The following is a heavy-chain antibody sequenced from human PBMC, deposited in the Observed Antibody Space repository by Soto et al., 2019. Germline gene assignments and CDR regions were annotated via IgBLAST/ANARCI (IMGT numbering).Heavy chain of an antibody. V-gene: IGHV1-8*01. CDR2: MNPNSGNT. J-gene: IGHJ4*02. CDR3: ARGTVASYKGYFDY. CDR1: GYTFTSYD. Sequence: ASVKVSCKASGYTFTSYDINWVRQATGQGLEWMGWMNPNSGNTGYAQKFQGRVTMTRNTSISTAYMELSSLRSEDTAVYYCARGTVASYKGYFDYWSQGTLVTVSS. D-gene: IGHD3-10*01.